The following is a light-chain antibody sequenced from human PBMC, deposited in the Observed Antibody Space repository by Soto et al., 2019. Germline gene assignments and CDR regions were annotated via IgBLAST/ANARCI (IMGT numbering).Light chain of an antibody. J-gene: IGKJ1*01. CDR3: QQYNSYSRT. V-gene: IGKV1-5*03. CDR1: QSISSW. CDR2: KAS. Sequence: DIQMTQSPSTLSASVGDRVTITCRASQSISSWLAWYQQTPGKAPKLLIYKASSLESGVPSRFGGSGSGKEFTITISSLQPDDFATYYCQQYNSYSRTFGQGTKGDIK.